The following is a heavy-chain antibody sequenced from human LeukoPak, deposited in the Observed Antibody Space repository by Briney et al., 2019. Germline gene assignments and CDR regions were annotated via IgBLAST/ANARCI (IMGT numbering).Heavy chain of an antibody. D-gene: IGHD5-24*01. Sequence: ASVKVSCKASGGTSSSYAISWVRQAPGQGLEWMGGIIPIFGTANYAQKFQGRVTITTDESTSTAYMELSSLRSEDTAVYYCARASSKEMATIGFDYWGQGTLVTVSS. J-gene: IGHJ4*02. CDR3: ARASSKEMATIGFDY. CDR1: GGTSSSYA. V-gene: IGHV1-69*05. CDR2: IIPIFGTA.